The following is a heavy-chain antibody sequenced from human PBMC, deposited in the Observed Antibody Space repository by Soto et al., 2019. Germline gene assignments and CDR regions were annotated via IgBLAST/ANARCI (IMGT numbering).Heavy chain of an antibody. CDR2: IYYSGST. CDR1: GGSISSYY. V-gene: IGHV4-59*01. J-gene: IGHJ4*02. D-gene: IGHD1-20*01. CDR3: ARVPPANWSYYFDY. Sequence: PSETLSLTCTVSGGSISSYYWSWIRQPPGKGLEWIGYIYYSGSTNYNPSLKSRVTISVDTSKNQFSLKLSSVTAADTAVHYCARVPPANWSYYFDYWGQGTLVTVSS.